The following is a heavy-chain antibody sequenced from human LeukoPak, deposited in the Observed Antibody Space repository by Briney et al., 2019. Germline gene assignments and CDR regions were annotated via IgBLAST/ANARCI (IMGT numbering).Heavy chain of an antibody. J-gene: IGHJ6*03. D-gene: IGHD3-10*01. V-gene: IGHV1-8*01. CDR3: ARVSMVRGVIIYYMDV. CDR2: MNPNSGNT. Sequence: ASVKVSCKASGYTFTSYDINWVRQATGQGLEWMGWMNPNSGNTGYAQKFQGRVTMTRNTSISTAYMELSSLRSEDTAVYYCARVSMVRGVIIYYMDVWGKGTTVTISS. CDR1: GYTFTSYD.